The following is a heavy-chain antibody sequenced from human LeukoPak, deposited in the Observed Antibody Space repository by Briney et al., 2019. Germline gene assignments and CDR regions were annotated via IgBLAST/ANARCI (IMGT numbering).Heavy chain of an antibody. J-gene: IGHJ4*02. CDR2: IYTSGGT. V-gene: IGHV4-4*07. D-gene: IGHD2-2*01. Sequence: PSETLSLTCSVSGGSISYYHWTWIRQPAGKGLEWIGRIYTSGGTNYNPSLKSRVTMSVDTSKNQFSLKLSSVTAADTAVYYCARGVVPASHFDYWGQGTLVTVSS. CDR3: ARGVVPASHFDY. CDR1: GGSISYYH.